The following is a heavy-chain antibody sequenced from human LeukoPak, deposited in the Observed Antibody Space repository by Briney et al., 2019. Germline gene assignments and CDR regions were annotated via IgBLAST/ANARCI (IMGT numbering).Heavy chain of an antibody. CDR1: GYTFTSYD. CDR2: MNPNSGNT. Sequence: ASVKVSCKASGYTFTSYDINWVRQATGQGLEWMGWMNPNSGNTGYAQKFQGRVTMTRNTSISTAYMELRSLRSDDTAVYYCARGVELVPEIDYWGQGTLVTVSS. V-gene: IGHV1-8*01. J-gene: IGHJ4*02. CDR3: ARGVELVPEIDY. D-gene: IGHD6-6*01.